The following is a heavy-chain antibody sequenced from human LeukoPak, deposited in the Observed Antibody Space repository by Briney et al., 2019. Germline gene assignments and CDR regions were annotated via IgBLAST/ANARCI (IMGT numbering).Heavy chain of an antibody. D-gene: IGHD5-24*01. Sequence: ASVKVSCKASGYTFTSYDINWVRQATGQGLEWMGWMNPNSGNTGYAQKFQGRVTMTRNTSISTAYMELSSLRSEDTAVYYCARVASVEMATIEGDAFDIWGQGTMVTVSS. CDR3: ARVASVEMATIEGDAFDI. J-gene: IGHJ3*02. CDR2: MNPNSGNT. V-gene: IGHV1-8*01. CDR1: GYTFTSYD.